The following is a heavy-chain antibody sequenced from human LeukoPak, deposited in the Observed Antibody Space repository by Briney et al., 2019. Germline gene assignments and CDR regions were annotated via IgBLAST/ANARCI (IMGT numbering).Heavy chain of an antibody. V-gene: IGHV3-30*14. Sequence: GRSLRLSCAASGFTFSSFAMHWVRQAPGKGLEWVSVLSYDGSNKYYADSVKGRFTISRDNSKNTLYLQMNSLRAEDTAVYYCARAGVYNWNDVDGYYFDYWGQGTLVTVSS. J-gene: IGHJ4*02. CDR2: LSYDGSNK. D-gene: IGHD1-20*01. CDR3: ARAGVYNWNDVDGYYFDY. CDR1: GFTFSSFA.